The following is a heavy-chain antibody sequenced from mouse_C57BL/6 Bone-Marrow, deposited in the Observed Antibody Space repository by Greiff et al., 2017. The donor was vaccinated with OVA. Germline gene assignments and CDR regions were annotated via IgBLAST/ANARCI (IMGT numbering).Heavy chain of an antibody. CDR2: IYPGSGST. CDR1: GYTFTSYW. Sequence: VQLQQPGAELVKPGASVKMSCKASGYTFTSYWITWVKQRPGQGLEWIGDIYPGSGSTNYNEKFKSKATLTVDTSSSTAYMQLSSLTSEDSAVYYCAISPLYYYGSSSDYWGQGTTLTVSS. V-gene: IGHV1-55*01. CDR3: AISPLYYYGSSSDY. J-gene: IGHJ2*01. D-gene: IGHD1-1*01.